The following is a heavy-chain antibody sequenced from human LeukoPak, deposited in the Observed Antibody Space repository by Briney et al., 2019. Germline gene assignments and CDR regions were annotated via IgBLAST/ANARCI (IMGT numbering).Heavy chain of an antibody. CDR1: GASISGGSFY. J-gene: IGHJ3*02. V-gene: IGHV4-61*02. D-gene: IGHD3-10*01. CDR2: IYTTGST. CDR3: ARSPGGSGTRAFDI. Sequence: SETLSLTCTVSGASISGGSFYWSWIRQPAGKGLEWIGRIYTTGSTNYNPSLKSRVTILVDTSKNQFSLELSSVTAADTAVYYCARSPGGSGTRAFDIWGQGTMVTVSS.